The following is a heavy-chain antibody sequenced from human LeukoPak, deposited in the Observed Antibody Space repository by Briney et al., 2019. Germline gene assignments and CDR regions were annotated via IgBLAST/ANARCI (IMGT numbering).Heavy chain of an antibody. Sequence: GGSLRLSCAASGFTFNSYWMHWVRQGPGKGLVWVSRIKTDGSSTTYADSVEGRFPISRDNARNMVYLQMNSLRAEDTAVYYCARRGTTGLDSWGQGTLVTVSS. CDR1: GFTFNSYW. V-gene: IGHV3-74*01. CDR3: ARRGTTGLDS. J-gene: IGHJ5*01. CDR2: IKTDGSST. D-gene: IGHD2-2*01.